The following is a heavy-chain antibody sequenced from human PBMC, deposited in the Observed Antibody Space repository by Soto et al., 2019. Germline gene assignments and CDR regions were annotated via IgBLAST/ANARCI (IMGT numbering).Heavy chain of an antibody. Sequence: SETLSLTCTVSGGSISSYYWSWIRQPPGKGLEWIGYIYYSGSTNYNPSLKSRVTISVDTAKNQFSLKLSSVTAADTAVYYCARDRGYYDSSGNFDYWGQGTLVTVSS. V-gene: IGHV4-59*01. CDR2: IYYSGST. D-gene: IGHD3-22*01. J-gene: IGHJ4*02. CDR1: GGSISSYY. CDR3: ARDRGYYDSSGNFDY.